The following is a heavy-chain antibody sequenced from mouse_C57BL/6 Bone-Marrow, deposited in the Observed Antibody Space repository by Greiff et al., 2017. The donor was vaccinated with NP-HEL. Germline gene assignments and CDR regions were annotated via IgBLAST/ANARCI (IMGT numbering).Heavy chain of an antibody. CDR3: ARGYYGSSYGFAY. CDR1: GYSFTGYY. Sequence: VHVKQSGPELVKPGASVKISCKASGYSFTGYYMHWVKQSHGNILDWIGYIYPYNGVSSYNQKFKGKATLTVDKSSSTAYMELRSLTSEDSAVYYCARGYYGSSYGFAYWGQGTLVTVSA. D-gene: IGHD1-1*01. CDR2: IYPYNGVS. J-gene: IGHJ3*01. V-gene: IGHV1-31*01.